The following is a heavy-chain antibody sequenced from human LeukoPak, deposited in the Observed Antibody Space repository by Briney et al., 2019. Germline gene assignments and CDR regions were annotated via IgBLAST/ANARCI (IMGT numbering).Heavy chain of an antibody. CDR2: IYHSGST. J-gene: IGHJ4*02. V-gene: IGHV4-4*02. CDR1: GGSISSSNW. D-gene: IGHD1-26*01. CDR3: ARDAYSGSYHFDY. Sequence: PSGTLSLTCAVSGGSISSSNWWSWVRQPPGKGLEWIGEIYHSGSTNYNPSLKSRVTISVDKSKNQFPLKLSSVTAADTAVYYCARDAYSGSYHFDYWGQGTLVTVSS.